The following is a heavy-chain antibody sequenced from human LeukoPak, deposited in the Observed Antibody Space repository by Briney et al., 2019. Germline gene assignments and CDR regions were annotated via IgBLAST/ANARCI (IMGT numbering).Heavy chain of an antibody. D-gene: IGHD2-2*01. CDR2: IKKDGIEK. CDR3: ARGRYSSRSGGYYFDI. Sequence: GGSLRLSCAASGFTFSRYWMSWVRQAPGKGREWVANIKKDGIEKYYVESVKGRFTISRDNAKNSLSLQMNSLRAEDTAVYYCARGRYSSRSGGYYFDIWGQGTLVTVSS. J-gene: IGHJ4*02. V-gene: IGHV3-7*01. CDR1: GFTFSRYW.